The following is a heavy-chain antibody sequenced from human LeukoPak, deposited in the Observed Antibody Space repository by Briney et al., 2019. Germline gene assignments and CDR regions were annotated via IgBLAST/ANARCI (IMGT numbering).Heavy chain of an antibody. CDR3: ARDTHLSYAAGFDC. Sequence: PGGSLRLSCAASGFTFSSYWMSWVRQAPGKGLEWVANIKQDGSEKYYVDSVKGRFTISRDNAKNSVYLQMTSLRAEDTALYYCARDTHLSYAAGFDCWGQGTLVTVSS. J-gene: IGHJ4*02. D-gene: IGHD3-10*01. V-gene: IGHV3-7*01. CDR1: GFTFSSYW. CDR2: IKQDGSEK.